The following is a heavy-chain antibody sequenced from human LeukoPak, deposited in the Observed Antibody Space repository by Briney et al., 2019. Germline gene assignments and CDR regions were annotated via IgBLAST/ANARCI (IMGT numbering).Heavy chain of an antibody. CDR1: GFTFSSYS. Sequence: GGSLRLSCAASGFTFSSYSMNWVRQAPGKGLEWVSSISSSGSYIYYADSVKGRFTISRDNAKNSLYLQMNSLRAEDTAVYYCARALSYDSSGYSAHWGQGTLVTVSS. CDR3: ARALSYDSSGYSAH. J-gene: IGHJ4*02. CDR2: ISSSGSYI. V-gene: IGHV3-21*01. D-gene: IGHD3-22*01.